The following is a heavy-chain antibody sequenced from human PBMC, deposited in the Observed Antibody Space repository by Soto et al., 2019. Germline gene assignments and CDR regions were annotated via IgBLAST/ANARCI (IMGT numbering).Heavy chain of an antibody. CDR1: GFTFSSYG. CDR2: IWYDGSNK. V-gene: IGHV3-33*01. D-gene: IGHD3-3*01. CDR3: ARDHYTTIFGGVINWDRSAYYYYGMDV. Sequence: PGGSLRLSCAASGFTFSSYGMHWVRQAPGKGLEWVAVIWYDGSNKYYADSVKGRFTISRDNSKNTLYLQMNSLRAEDTAVYYCARDHYTTIFGGVINWDRSAYYYYGMDVWGKGTTVTVSS. J-gene: IGHJ6*04.